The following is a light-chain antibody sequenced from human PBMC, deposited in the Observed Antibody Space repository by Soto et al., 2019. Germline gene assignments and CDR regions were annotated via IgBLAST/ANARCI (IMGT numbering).Light chain of an antibody. Sequence: QSVLTQPPSVSAAPGQKVAISCSGSTSNIGNNYVSWYQQLPEKAPKLLIYDTDKRPSGIPDRFSGSKSGTSANLGITGLQTGDEAEYYCAAWDSGLNAVVFGGGTKLTVL. CDR3: AAWDSGLNAVV. V-gene: IGLV1-51*01. CDR1: TSNIGNNY. CDR2: DTD. J-gene: IGLJ3*02.